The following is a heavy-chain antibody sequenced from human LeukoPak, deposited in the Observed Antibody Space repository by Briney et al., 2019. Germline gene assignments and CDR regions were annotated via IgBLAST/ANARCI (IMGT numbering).Heavy chain of an antibody. D-gene: IGHD2-2*01. Sequence: ASVKVSCKASGYTFTGYYMHWVRQAPGQGLEWMGIINPSDGSTSYGQKFQGRVTMTRDTSTSTVYMELSSLRSEDTAVYYCARQRVPAAIRAFDIWGQGTLVTVSS. CDR1: GYTFTGYY. J-gene: IGHJ3*02. CDR2: INPSDGST. CDR3: ARQRVPAAIRAFDI. V-gene: IGHV1-46*01.